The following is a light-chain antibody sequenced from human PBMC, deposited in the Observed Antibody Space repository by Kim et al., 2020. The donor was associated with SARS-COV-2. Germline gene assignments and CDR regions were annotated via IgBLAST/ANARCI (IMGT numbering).Light chain of an antibody. Sequence: DIVMTQSPDSLAVSLGERATLNCKSSQTVLYNCNNKNYLAWYQQKPGQAPKLLIYWASIRESGVSDRFSGSGSETDFTLTISSLQAEDVAVYYCQQYYSTPPSFGQGTKLEIK. V-gene: IGKV4-1*01. CDR2: WAS. J-gene: IGKJ2*03. CDR3: QQYYSTPPS. CDR1: QTVLYNCNNKNY.